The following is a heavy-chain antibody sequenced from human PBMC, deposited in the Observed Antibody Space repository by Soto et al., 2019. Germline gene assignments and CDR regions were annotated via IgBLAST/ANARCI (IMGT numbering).Heavy chain of an antibody. J-gene: IGHJ4*02. V-gene: IGHV1-2*02. CDR1: GFTFTEYY. D-gene: IGHD6-13*01. CDR3: WRDSAAAPGAYFDY. CDR2: INLNSGDT. Sequence: QAQLVQSRPEVRKPGASVKVSCKASGFTFTEYYMHWLRQAPGQGLEWIGWINLNSGDTRFAEKFQGRVTVTRDTSINTAFMDFSSLISDDTAVYYCWRDSAAAPGAYFDYWGQGTLVTVSS.